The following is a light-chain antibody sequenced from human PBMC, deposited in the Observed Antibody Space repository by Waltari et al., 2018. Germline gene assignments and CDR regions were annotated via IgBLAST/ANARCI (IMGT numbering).Light chain of an antibody. CDR2: AAS. V-gene: IGKV3-15*01. CDR3: QHYEGWPPWT. Sequence: EIVLTQSPATLSVSPGERATLSCRASQSVSTKVAWYQQRPGQAPRLLIYAASSRATGVPARFGGSGSETDFTLTISGLQSEDLAVYYCQHYEGWPPWTFGQGTKV. J-gene: IGKJ1*01. CDR1: QSVSTK.